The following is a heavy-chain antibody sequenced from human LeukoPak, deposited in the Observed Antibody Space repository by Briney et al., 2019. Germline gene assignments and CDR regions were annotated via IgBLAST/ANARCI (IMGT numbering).Heavy chain of an antibody. Sequence: SETLSLTCTVSGGSISSYYWSWLRQPPGKGLEWIGYIYYSGSTNYNPSLKSRVTISVDTSKNQFSLKLSSVTAADTAVYYCARGGYHGADLDYWGQGTLVTVSS. CDR3: ARGGYHGADLDY. CDR1: GGSISSYY. D-gene: IGHD4-17*01. J-gene: IGHJ4*02. V-gene: IGHV4-59*01. CDR2: IYYSGST.